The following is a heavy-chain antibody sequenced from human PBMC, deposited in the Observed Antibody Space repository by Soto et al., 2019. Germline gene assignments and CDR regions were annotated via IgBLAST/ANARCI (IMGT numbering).Heavy chain of an antibody. Sequence: DVQLVESGGGLVQPGGSLRLSCAASGFTFSLYSRSWVRQAPGKGLECVSYISRSSTGIHYADSVKGRFTISRDDATNSMHLQMNSLRDGDTAVYYCARAVTWGLDVWGQGTTVSISS. CDR3: ARAVTWGLDV. D-gene: IGHD3-10*01. CDR1: GFTFSLYS. CDR2: ISRSSTGI. V-gene: IGHV3-48*02. J-gene: IGHJ6*02.